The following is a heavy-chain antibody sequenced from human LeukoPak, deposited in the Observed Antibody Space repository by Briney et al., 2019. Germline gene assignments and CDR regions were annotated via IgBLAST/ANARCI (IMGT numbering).Heavy chain of an antibody. CDR2: ISWNSGSI. CDR1: GFTFDNYA. Sequence: GGSLRLSCAASGFTFDNYAKHWVRQAPGKGLEWVSGISWNSGSIGYADSVKGRFTISRDNAKNSLYLQMNSLRAEDTALYYCAKGGSGSYFDYWGQGTLVTVSS. D-gene: IGHD3-10*01. CDR3: AKGGSGSYFDY. J-gene: IGHJ4*02. V-gene: IGHV3-9*01.